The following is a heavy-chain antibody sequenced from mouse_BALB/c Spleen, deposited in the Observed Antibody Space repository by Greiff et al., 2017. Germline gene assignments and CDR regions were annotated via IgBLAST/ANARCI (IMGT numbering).Heavy chain of an antibody. CDR2: IDPANGNT. Sequence: VQLKQSGAELVKPGASVKLSCTASGFNIKDTYMHWVKQRPEQGLEWIGRIDPANGNTKYDPNFQGKATITADTSSDTAYLQLSSLTSEDTAVYYCATFSGFAYGGQGTLVTVSA. CDR3: ATFSGFAY. J-gene: IGHJ3*01. V-gene: IGHV14-3*02. CDR1: GFNIKDTY.